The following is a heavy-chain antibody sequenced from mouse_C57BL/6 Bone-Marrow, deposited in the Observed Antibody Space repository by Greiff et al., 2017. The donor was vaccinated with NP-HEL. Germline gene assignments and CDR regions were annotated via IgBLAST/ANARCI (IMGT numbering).Heavy chain of an antibody. CDR2: INRDGGST. CDR1: EYEFPSHD. CDR3: ASLEYAMGY. Sequence: DVQLVESGGGLVQPGESLKLSCESNEYEFPSHDMSWVRKTPEKRLELVAAINRDGGSTYYTDTMERRSIISRDNTKKSPYLQMSSLSSKDTALYYCASLEYAMGYWGQGTSVTVSA. V-gene: IGHV5-2*01. J-gene: IGHJ4*01.